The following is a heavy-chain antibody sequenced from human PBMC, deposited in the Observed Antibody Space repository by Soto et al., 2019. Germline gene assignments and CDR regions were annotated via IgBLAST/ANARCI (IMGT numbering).Heavy chain of an antibody. CDR2: IDPVDSYA. CDR3: ARIESIARNWFDP. D-gene: IGHD6-13*01. J-gene: IGHJ5*02. V-gene: IGHV5-10-1*01. Sequence: GESLKISCKSSGVSFTHYWISWVRQMPGKGLEWMGNIDPVDSYANYSPSFQGHVTFSVDTSISTAYLQWSSLKASDTAMYFCARIESIARNWFDPWGQGTLVTVSS. CDR1: GVSFTHYW.